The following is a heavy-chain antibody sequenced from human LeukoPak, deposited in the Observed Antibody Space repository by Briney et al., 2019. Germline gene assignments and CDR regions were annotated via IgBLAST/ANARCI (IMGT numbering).Heavy chain of an antibody. CDR2: INHSGST. CDR3: ARHFAYYGSGSYYYYFDY. V-gene: IGHV4-34*01. D-gene: IGHD3-10*01. Sequence: SETLSLTCAVYGGSFSGYYWSWIRQPPGKGLEWIGEINHSGSTNYNPSLESRVTISVDMSKNQFSLKLSSVTAADTAVYYCARHFAYYGSGSYYYYFDYWGQGTLVTVSS. CDR1: GGSFSGYY. J-gene: IGHJ4*02.